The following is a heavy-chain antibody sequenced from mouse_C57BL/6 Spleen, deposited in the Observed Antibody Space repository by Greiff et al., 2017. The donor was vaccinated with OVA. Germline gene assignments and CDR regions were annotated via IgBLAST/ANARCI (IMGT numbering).Heavy chain of an antibody. D-gene: IGHD1-1*01. CDR3: STYYYGSSYDWYFDV. Sequence: QVQLQQPGTELVKPGASVKLSCKASGYTFTSYWMHWVKQRPGQGLEWIGNINPSNGGTNYNEKFKSKATLTVDKSSSTAYMQLSSLTSEDAAVYYCSTYYYGSSYDWYFDVWGTGTTVTVSS. V-gene: IGHV1-53*01. J-gene: IGHJ1*03. CDR1: GYTFTSYW. CDR2: INPSNGGT.